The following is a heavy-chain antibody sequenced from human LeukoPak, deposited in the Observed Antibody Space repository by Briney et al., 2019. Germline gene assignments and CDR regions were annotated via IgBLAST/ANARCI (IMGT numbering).Heavy chain of an antibody. J-gene: IGHJ4*02. D-gene: IGHD4-17*01. CDR1: GFSSYW. V-gene: IGHV3-74*01. CDR2: IYIDGGTT. Sequence: GGSLRLSCAASGFSSYWMHWVRQAPGKGLVWVSRIYIDGGTTTYADSVKGRFTISRDNTKNTLYLQMNNLRAEDTAVYYCARDGRGDYPKFDYWGQGALVTVSS. CDR3: ARDGRGDYPKFDY.